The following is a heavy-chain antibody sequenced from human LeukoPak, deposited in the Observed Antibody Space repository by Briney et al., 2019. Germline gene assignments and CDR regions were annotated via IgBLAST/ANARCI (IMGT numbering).Heavy chain of an antibody. J-gene: IGHJ4*02. Sequence: PGRSLRLSCAASGFTFSSYGMHWVRQAPGKGLEWVAVIWYDASNKYYADSVKGRFTISRDNSKNTLYLQMNSLRAEDTAVYYCAKSGSYGYSYFDYWGQGTLVTVSS. CDR1: GFTFSSYG. CDR2: IWYDASNK. V-gene: IGHV3-33*06. D-gene: IGHD5-18*01. CDR3: AKSGSYGYSYFDY.